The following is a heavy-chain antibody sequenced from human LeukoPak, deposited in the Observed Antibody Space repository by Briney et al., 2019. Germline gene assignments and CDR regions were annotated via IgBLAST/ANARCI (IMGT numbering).Heavy chain of an antibody. CDR1: GYTLSELS. D-gene: IGHD6-13*01. Sequence: ASVKVSCKVSGYTLSELSMHWVRQSPGKGLEWMGGFDVAETDTIYAQKFQGRVTMTEDTSTDTAYMELNSLSSEDTAVYYCARGGGSRWPHYHYMDVWGEGTTVTVSS. J-gene: IGHJ6*03. V-gene: IGHV1-24*01. CDR2: FDVAETDT. CDR3: ARGGGSRWPHYHYMDV.